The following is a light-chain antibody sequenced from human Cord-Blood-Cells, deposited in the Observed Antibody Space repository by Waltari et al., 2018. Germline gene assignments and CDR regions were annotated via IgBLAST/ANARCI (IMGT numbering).Light chain of an antibody. Sequence: DIVMTQSPDSLAVSLGARATINCKSSQSVLYSSNNKNYLAWYHQKPGQPPKLLIYWASTRESGVPDRFSGSGSGTDFTLTISSLQAEDVAVYYCQQYYSTPPWTFGQGTKVEIK. CDR1: QSVLYSSNNKNY. CDR2: WAS. CDR3: QQYYSTPPWT. V-gene: IGKV4-1*01. J-gene: IGKJ1*01.